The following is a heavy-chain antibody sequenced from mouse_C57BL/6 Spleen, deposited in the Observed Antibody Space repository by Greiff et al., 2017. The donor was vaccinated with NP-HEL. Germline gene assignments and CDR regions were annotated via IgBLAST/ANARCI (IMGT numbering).Heavy chain of an antibody. Sequence: VQLKQSGPVLVKPGASVKMSCKASGYTFTDYYMNWVKQSHGKSLEWIGVINPYNGGTSYNQKFKGKATLTVDKSSSTAYMELNSLTSEDSAVYYCARSGDYYGSSNWYFDVWGTGTTVTVSS. V-gene: IGHV1-19*01. D-gene: IGHD1-1*01. CDR1: GYTFTDYY. CDR2: INPYNGGT. CDR3: ARSGDYYGSSNWYFDV. J-gene: IGHJ1*03.